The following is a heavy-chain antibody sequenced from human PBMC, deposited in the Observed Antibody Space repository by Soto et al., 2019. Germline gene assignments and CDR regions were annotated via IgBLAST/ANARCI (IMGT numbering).Heavy chain of an antibody. CDR3: ARTNPGYYDILTGFQISYYFDY. CDR2: IYYSGST. V-gene: IGHV4-59*01. Sequence: SLTCTVSGGSISSYYWSWIRQPPGKGLEWIGYIYYSGSTNYNPSLKSRVTISVDTSKNQFSLKLSSVTAADTAVYYCARTNPGYYDILTGFQISYYFDYWGQGTLVTVSS. D-gene: IGHD3-9*01. J-gene: IGHJ4*02. CDR1: GGSISSYY.